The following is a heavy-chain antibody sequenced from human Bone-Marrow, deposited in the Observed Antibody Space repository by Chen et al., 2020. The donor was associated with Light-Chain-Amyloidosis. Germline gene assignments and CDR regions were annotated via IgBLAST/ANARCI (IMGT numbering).Heavy chain of an antibody. CDR1: GYTFTGYH. J-gene: IGHJ6*02. V-gene: IGHV1-2*02. D-gene: IGHD2-2*01. CDR2: INPNSDST. CDR3: ARGLHCSNTNCYLEFYYNAMDV. Sequence: QVQLVQSGAEVKKPGASVKVSCEASGYTFTGYHMHCVRKAPGQGLEWMGWINPNSDSTIYAQKFQGRVTMTRDTSISTVYMELSRLRSDDTAVYYCARGLHCSNTNCYLEFYYNAMDVWGQGTTVTVSS.